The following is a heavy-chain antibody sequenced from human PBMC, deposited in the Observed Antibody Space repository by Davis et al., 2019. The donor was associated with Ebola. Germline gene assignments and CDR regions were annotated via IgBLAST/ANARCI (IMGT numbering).Heavy chain of an antibody. CDR3: ARGEGAPDF. V-gene: IGHV1-18*04. J-gene: IGHJ4*02. D-gene: IGHD1-26*01. CDR1: GYTFTNYY. CDR2: IRTYDGNT. Sequence: ASVTVSCKASGYTFTNYYMHWVRQAPGQSLEWLGWIRTYDGNTNYAQKLQDRVTMTTDTSTTTVFMELTNLGSDDTAVYWCARGEGAPDFWGQGTLVTVSS.